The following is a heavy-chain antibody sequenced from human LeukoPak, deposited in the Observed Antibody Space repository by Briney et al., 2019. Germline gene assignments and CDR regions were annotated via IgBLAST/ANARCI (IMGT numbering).Heavy chain of an antibody. CDR3: TKSDWFDP. V-gene: IGHV3-74*01. CDR2: IKNDGSIT. J-gene: IGHJ5*02. Sequence: ARSLRLACAATGFIFSGYWMPSVSQAPRQGLVWLSRIKNDGSITSYADSVKGRFTISRDNAKNTLYLQMNSLRVEDTAVYYCTKSDWFDPWGQGTLVTVSS. D-gene: IGHD3-3*01. CDR1: GFIFSGYW.